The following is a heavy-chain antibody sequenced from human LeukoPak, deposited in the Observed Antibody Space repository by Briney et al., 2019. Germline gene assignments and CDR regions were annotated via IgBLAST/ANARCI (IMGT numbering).Heavy chain of an antibody. CDR3: AKIYTGYDVGPLDY. V-gene: IGHV3-23*01. Sequence: GGSLRLSCATSGFTFSSYAMSWVRQAPGKGLEWVSAISGSGGSTYYADSVKGRFTISRDNSKNTLYLQMNSLRAEDTAVYYCAKIYTGYDVGPLDYWGQGTLVTVSS. CDR2: ISGSGGST. D-gene: IGHD5-12*01. J-gene: IGHJ4*02. CDR1: GFTFSSYA.